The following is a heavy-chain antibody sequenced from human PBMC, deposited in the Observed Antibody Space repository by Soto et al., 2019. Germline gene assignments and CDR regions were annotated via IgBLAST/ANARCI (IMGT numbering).Heavy chain of an antibody. Sequence: PGGSLRLSCAASGFTFSSYSMNWVRQAPGKGLEWVSSISSSSSYIYYADSVKGRFTISRDNAKNSLYLQMNSLRAEDTAVYYCARVPLGGDYPQYFDYWGQGTLVTVSS. D-gene: IGHD4-17*01. J-gene: IGHJ4*02. CDR3: ARVPLGGDYPQYFDY. V-gene: IGHV3-21*01. CDR2: ISSSSSYI. CDR1: GFTFSSYS.